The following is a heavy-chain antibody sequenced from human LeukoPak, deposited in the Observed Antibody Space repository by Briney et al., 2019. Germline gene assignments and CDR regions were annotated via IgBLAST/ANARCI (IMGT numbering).Heavy chain of an antibody. J-gene: IGHJ4*02. Sequence: GGSLRLSCEASGLTFGDYTMHWVRQAPGKGLEWVSAITGSGGRTYYADSVKGRFTISRDNSKNTLYLQMNSLRAEDTAIYYCAKEYTGTFSPFPSYFDNWGQGTLVTVSS. V-gene: IGHV3-23*01. CDR3: AKEYTGTFSPFPSYFDN. CDR1: GLTFGDYT. D-gene: IGHD1-26*01. CDR2: ITGSGGRT.